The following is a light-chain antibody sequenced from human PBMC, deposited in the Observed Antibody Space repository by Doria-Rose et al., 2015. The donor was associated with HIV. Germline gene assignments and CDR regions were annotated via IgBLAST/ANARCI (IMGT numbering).Light chain of an antibody. Sequence: AAIGDSVPITCRARQTVSTSLNLFQQEPGKAPKLLIYAASRLQSGVTSRFSGSGSGTDFTLTISGLQPGDFATYYCQQTYSSPPWTFGQGTKVEMK. V-gene: IGKV1-39*01. CDR3: QQTYSSPPWT. CDR2: AAS. CDR1: QTVSTS. J-gene: IGKJ1*01.